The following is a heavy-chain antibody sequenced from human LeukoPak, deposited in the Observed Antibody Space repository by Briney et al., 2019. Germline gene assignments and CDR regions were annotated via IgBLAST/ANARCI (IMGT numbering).Heavy chain of an antibody. CDR1: GYSLTSYW. Sequence: GESLKISCKGSGYSLTSYWIGWVRQMPGKRLEGMGIVYPGDSNTIHSPSLQAQVTISADKSISTTYLQCSSLKASDTAMYYCARGDTNFDYWGQGTLVTVSS. J-gene: IGHJ4*02. D-gene: IGHD2-21*01. CDR2: VYPGDSNT. V-gene: IGHV5-51*01. CDR3: ARGDTNFDY.